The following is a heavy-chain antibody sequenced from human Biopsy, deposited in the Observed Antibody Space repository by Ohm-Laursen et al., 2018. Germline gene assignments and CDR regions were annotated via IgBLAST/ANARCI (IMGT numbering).Heavy chain of an antibody. CDR1: GESFNGYY. D-gene: IGHD3-22*01. Sequence: SDTLSLTWAVYGESFNGYYWSWIRQTPGKGLEWIGEINHSGRTNYNPSLKSRVTISVDTSKNQFSLKVRSVTAADTAVYYCVRGVDYYDPYHYYALGVWGQGTTVTVSS. V-gene: IGHV4-34*01. CDR2: INHSGRT. J-gene: IGHJ6*02. CDR3: VRGVDYYDPYHYYALGV.